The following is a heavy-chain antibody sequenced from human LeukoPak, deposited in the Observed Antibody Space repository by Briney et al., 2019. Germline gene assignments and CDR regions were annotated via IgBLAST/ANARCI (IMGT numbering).Heavy chain of an antibody. Sequence: SETLSLTCTVSGGSISSSSYYWGWIRQHPGKGLEWIGSIYYSGSTYYNPSLKSRVTISVDTSKNQFSLKLSSVTAADTAVYYWARDTMVRGVIDYWGQGTLVTVSS. D-gene: IGHD3-10*01. CDR2: IYYSGST. V-gene: IGHV4-39*02. CDR3: ARDTMVRGVIDY. J-gene: IGHJ4*02. CDR1: GGSISSSSYY.